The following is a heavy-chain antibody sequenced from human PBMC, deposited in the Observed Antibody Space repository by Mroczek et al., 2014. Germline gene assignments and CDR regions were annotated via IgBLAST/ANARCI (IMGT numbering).Heavy chain of an antibody. Sequence: QVQLQESGPGLVKPSQTLSLTCTVSGGSISSGSYYWSWIRQPAGKGLEWIGRIYTSGSTNYNPSLKSRVTMSVDTSKNQFSLKLSSVTAADTAVYYCAREAARVAFDIWGQGTMVTVSS. CDR3: AREAARVAFDI. CDR2: IYTSGST. D-gene: IGHD6-6*01. J-gene: IGHJ3*02. CDR1: GGSISSGSYY. V-gene: IGHV4-61*02.